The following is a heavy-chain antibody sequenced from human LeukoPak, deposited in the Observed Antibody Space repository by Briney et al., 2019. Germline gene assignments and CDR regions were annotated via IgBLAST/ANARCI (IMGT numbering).Heavy chain of an antibody. CDR2: IYYSGST. D-gene: IGHD2-2*01. Sequence: PSETLSLTCTVSGGSINSYYWSWIRQPPRKGLEWIGYIYYSGSTNHNPSLKSRVTISVDTSKNQFSLKLSSVTAADTAVYYWARHGSTYALRNWGQGTLVTVSS. CDR3: ARHGSTYALRN. V-gene: IGHV4-59*08. J-gene: IGHJ4*02. CDR1: GGSINSYY.